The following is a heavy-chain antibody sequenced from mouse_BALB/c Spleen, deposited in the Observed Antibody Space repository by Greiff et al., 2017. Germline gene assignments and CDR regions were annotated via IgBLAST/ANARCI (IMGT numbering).Heavy chain of an antibody. CDR3: VRRSFAY. CDR2: IRSKSNNYAT. Sequence: EVQVVESGGGLVQPKGSLKLSCAASGFTFNTYAMNWVRQAPGKGLEWVARIRSKSNNYATYYADSVKDRFTISRDDSQSMLYLQMNNLKTEDTAMYYCVRRSFAYWGQGTLGTVSA. V-gene: IGHV10-1*02. CDR1: GFTFNTYA. J-gene: IGHJ3*01.